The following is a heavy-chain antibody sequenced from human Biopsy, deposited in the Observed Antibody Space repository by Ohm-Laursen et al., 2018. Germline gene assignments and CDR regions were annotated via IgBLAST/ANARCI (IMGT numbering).Heavy chain of an antibody. J-gene: IGHJ2*01. CDR2: VYYNGNT. CDR1: YGSISGHF. D-gene: IGHD6-19*01. CDR3: ARTPGKAVAGRFLDL. Sequence: TLSLTCAVTYGSISGHFWSWIRQAPGKGLEWIGYVYYNGNTNYSPSLKSRATISLDTSKDRFSLKLTSVTAADTAVYYCARTPGKAVAGRFLDLWGRGTLVTVSS. V-gene: IGHV4-59*08.